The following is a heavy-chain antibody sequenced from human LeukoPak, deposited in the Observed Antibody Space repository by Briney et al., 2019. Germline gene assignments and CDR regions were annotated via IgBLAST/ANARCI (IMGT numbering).Heavy chain of an antibody. J-gene: IGHJ4*02. V-gene: IGHV3-9*01. CDR2: ISWNSGSI. CDR1: GFTFDDYA. D-gene: IGHD3-10*01. Sequence: GRSLRLSCAASGFTFDDYAKHWVRQAPGKGLEWVSGISWNSGSIGYADSVKGRFTISRDNAKNSLYLQMNSLRAEDTALYYCAKGSLAGEYFDYWGQGTLVTVSS. CDR3: AKGSLAGEYFDY.